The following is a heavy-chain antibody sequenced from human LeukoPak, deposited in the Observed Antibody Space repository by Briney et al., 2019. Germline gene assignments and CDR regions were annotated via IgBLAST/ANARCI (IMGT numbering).Heavy chain of an antibody. V-gene: IGHV3-33*03. CDR3: AKDAQRGFDYSNSLDK. D-gene: IGHD4-11*01. CDR1: KFTFSHFG. Sequence: RRSLRLSCAASKFTFSHFGMHWVRQTPGKGLEWVAVIWNDGSSQYYAYSVKGRFTISRDNSQNMLFLQMDRLRPEDTAVYYCAKDAQRGFDYSNSLDKWGQGTLVTVSS. CDR2: IWNDGSSQ. J-gene: IGHJ4*02.